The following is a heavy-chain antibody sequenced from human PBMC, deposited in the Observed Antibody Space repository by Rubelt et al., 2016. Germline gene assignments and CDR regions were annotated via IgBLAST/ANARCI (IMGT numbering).Heavy chain of an antibody. D-gene: IGHD6-13*01. Sequence: QVQLQESGPGLVKPSETLSLTCTVSGVSISSYYWSWIRPPPGKGLEWIGYIYYSGNTNYNPSLKMGYTISVDTSKNQFALKRGSVTAADTAVYYCARDAGIAAAVYYFDYWGQGTLVTVSS. CDR3: ARDAGIAAAVYYFDY. J-gene: IGHJ4*02. CDR1: GVSISSYY. V-gene: IGHV4-59*12. CDR2: IYYSGNT.